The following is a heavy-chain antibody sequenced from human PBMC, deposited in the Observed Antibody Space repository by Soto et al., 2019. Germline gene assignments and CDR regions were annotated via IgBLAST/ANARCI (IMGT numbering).Heavy chain of an antibody. V-gene: IGHV4-59*01. J-gene: IGHJ5*02. CDR1: GGSISSYY. D-gene: IGHD3-10*01. Sequence: SETLSLTCTVSGGSISSYYWSWIRQPPGKGLEWIGYIYYSGSTNYNPSLKSRVTISVDTSKNQFSLKLSSVTAADTAVYYCARLIPLDYYGSGSDWFDLWGQGTLVTVSS. CDR3: ARLIPLDYYGSGSDWFDL. CDR2: IYYSGST.